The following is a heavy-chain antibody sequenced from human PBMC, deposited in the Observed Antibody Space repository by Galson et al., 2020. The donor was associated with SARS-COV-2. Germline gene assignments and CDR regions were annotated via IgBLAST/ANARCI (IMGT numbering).Heavy chain of an antibody. D-gene: IGHD5-18*01. V-gene: IGHV4-59*01. Sequence: SETLSLTCTISGNSISHYYWSWIRQPPGKGLEWIGFIDNSGTTNYNPSLKSRVTISVDTSKNQFSLDLTGVTSADTAVYYCARLTYSFDLWGRGTRVTVSS. CDR2: IDNSGTT. CDR3: ARLTYSFDL. CDR1: GNSISHYY. J-gene: IGHJ4*02.